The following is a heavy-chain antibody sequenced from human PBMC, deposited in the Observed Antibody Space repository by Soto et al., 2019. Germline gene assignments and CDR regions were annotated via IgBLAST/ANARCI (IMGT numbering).Heavy chain of an antibody. V-gene: IGHV3-23*01. CDR3: AKDHSSGYYHWFDP. CDR1: GFTFSSYA. D-gene: IGHD3-22*01. CDR2: ISGSGGST. J-gene: IGHJ5*02. Sequence: GGSLRLSCAASGFTFSSYAMSWVRQAPGKGLEWVSAISGSGGSTYYADSVKGRFTISRDSSKNTLYLQMNSLRAEDTAVYYCAKDHSSGYYHWFDPWGQGTLVTVSS.